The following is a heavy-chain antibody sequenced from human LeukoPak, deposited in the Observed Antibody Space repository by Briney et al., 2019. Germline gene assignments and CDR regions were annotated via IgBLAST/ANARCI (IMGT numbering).Heavy chain of an antibody. V-gene: IGHV3-48*01. CDR3: ARAFVCSTSCYEGY. CDR2: ISSSSSTI. Sequence: GGSLRLSCAASGFTFSSYSMNWVRQAPGKGLEWVSYISSSSSTIYYADSVKGRFTISRDNAKNSLYLQMNCLRVEDTAVYYCARAFVCSTSCYEGYWGQGTLVTVSS. CDR1: GFTFSSYS. D-gene: IGHD2-2*01. J-gene: IGHJ4*02.